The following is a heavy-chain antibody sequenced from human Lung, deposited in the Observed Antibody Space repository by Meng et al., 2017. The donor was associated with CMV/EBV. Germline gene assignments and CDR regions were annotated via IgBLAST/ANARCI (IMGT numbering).Heavy chain of an antibody. D-gene: IGHD2-15*01. CDR1: GGTFSIYA. V-gene: IGHV1-69*10. J-gene: IGHJ4*02. CDR2: TIPLLGIA. Sequence: SGGTFSIYAINWVRQAPGQGLEWMGGTIPLLGIAHYAQKFQGRVTISGDTSTSTSYMEVSSLTSEDTAMYYCARLAECSGGSCYFDNWGQGTLVTVFS. CDR3: ARLAECSGGSCYFDN.